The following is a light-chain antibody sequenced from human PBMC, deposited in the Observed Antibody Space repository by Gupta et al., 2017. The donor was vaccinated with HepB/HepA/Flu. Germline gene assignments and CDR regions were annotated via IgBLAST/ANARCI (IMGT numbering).Light chain of an antibody. J-gene: IGKJ4*01. CDR3: QQYYAWRLT. CDR1: QRLSNN. Sequence: IVMTSSPAPLSVSAGERATLSCRASQRLSNNLAWYQQKPGQAPRLLIYAASTRATGVAARFSGSGSVTEFTLSISSLQSEDFAIYYCQQYYAWRLTFGGGTKVEIK. V-gene: IGKV3-15*01. CDR2: AAS.